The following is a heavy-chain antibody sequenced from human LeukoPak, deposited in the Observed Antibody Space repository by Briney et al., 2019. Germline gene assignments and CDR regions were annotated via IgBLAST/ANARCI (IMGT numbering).Heavy chain of an antibody. Sequence: ASVKVSCKASGYTFTGYYMHWVRQAPGQGLEWMGWINPNSGGTNCTQKFQGRVTMTRDTSISTAYMELSRLRSDDTAVYYCARDPYSGNYGAYYYYYMDVWGKGTTVTISS. CDR1: GYTFTGYY. D-gene: IGHD1-26*01. V-gene: IGHV1-2*02. J-gene: IGHJ6*03. CDR3: ARDPYSGNYGAYYYYYMDV. CDR2: INPNSGGT.